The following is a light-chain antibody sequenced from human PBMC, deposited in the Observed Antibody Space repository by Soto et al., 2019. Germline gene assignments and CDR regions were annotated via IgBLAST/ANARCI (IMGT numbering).Light chain of an antibody. CDR3: ASKTRSSTLV. CDR2: EVS. CDR1: SSDVGGYNY. J-gene: IGLJ2*01. Sequence: QAVLTQPASVSGSLGQSITISCTGTSSDVGGYNYVSWYQQYPNTAPKLMLYEVSNRPSGVSNRFSGSKSGSTASLTISGLQPEDEADYYCASKTRSSTLVFGGGTKLTVL. V-gene: IGLV2-14*01.